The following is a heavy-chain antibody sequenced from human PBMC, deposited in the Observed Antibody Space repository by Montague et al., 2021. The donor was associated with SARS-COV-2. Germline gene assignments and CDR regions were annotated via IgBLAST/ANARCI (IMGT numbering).Heavy chain of an antibody. CDR3: ATQAPGTPDAFDV. J-gene: IGHJ3*01. D-gene: IGHD6-13*01. V-gene: IGHV3-30*04. CDR2: ISYDESNK. Sequence: SLRLSCADSGFTFRSYAMHWVRQGPGKGLEWVAVISYDESNKYYADSVKGRFTISRDNSKNTLYLQMNSLRAEDTAVYYCATQAPGTPDAFDVWGQGTMVTVSS. CDR1: GFTFRSYA.